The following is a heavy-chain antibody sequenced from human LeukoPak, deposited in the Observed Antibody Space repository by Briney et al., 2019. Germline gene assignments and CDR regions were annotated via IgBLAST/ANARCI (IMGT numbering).Heavy chain of an antibody. CDR2: ITPLFGTA. J-gene: IGHJ4*02. CDR1: GGTFSKYT. D-gene: IGHD1-7*01. Sequence: ASVKVSCKASGGTFSKYTISWVRQSPGQGLEWMGGITPLFGTASYAQKFQGRVTITADESASTAYMELSSLRSEDTAVYYCARGSPGWNYGYWGQGTLVTVSS. V-gene: IGHV1-69*13. CDR3: ARGSPGWNYGY.